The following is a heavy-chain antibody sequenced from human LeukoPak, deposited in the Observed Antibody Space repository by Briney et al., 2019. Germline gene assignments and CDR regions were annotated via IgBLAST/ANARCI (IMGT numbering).Heavy chain of an antibody. CDR3: ARAPYIRSWYQLSRGEDY. CDR1: GGSFNGYF. J-gene: IGHJ4*02. CDR2: ITNTGDT. D-gene: IGHD2-2*01. V-gene: IGHV4-34*01. Sequence: PSETLSLTCAVSGGSFNGYFWTWIRQPPGKGLEWIGEITNTGDTKYNPSLNNRVTIAVDTSKRQFSLRLTSVTAADTAMYYCARAPYIRSWYQLSRGEDYWAQGTLVTVST.